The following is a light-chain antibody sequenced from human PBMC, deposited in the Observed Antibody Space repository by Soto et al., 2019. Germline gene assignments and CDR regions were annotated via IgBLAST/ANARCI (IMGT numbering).Light chain of an antibody. V-gene: IGLV2-23*01. CDR2: EGN. CDR3: CSYSRSSTAV. CDR1: SGDVGSYNL. J-gene: IGLJ1*01. Sequence: QSALTQPASVSGSPGQSITISCTGTSGDVGSYNLVSWYQQHPGKAPKLMIYEGNKRPSGVSIRFSGSKSGNTASLTISGLQAEDEADYYCCSYSRSSTAVFGSGTKLTVL.